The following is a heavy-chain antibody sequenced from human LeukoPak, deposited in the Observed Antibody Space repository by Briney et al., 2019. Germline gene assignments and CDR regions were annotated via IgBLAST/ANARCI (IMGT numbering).Heavy chain of an antibody. Sequence: SETLSLTCTVSGGSISSGDYYWSWIRQPPGKGLEWIGYIYYSGSTYYNPSLKSRVTISVDTSKNQFSLKLSSVTAADTAVYCCARDRYYYDSSGYYRHFDYWGQGTLVTVSS. V-gene: IGHV4-30-4*01. CDR2: IYYSGST. CDR1: GGSISSGDYY. D-gene: IGHD3-22*01. CDR3: ARDRYYYDSSGYYRHFDY. J-gene: IGHJ4*02.